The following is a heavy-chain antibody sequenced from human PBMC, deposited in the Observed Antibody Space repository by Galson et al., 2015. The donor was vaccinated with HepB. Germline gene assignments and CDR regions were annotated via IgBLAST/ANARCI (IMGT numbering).Heavy chain of an antibody. CDR1: GYSFTSYW. D-gene: IGHD6-13*01. CDR3: ARSYFASGIAAAAPLGGFDP. V-gene: IGHV5-51*01. CDR2: IYPGDSDT. Sequence: QSGAEVKKPGESLKISCKGSGYSFTSYWIGWVRQMPGKGLEWMGIIYPGDSDTRYSPSFQGQVTISADKSISTAYLQWSSLKASDTAMYYCARSYFASGIAAAAPLGGFDPWGQGTLVTVSS. J-gene: IGHJ5*02.